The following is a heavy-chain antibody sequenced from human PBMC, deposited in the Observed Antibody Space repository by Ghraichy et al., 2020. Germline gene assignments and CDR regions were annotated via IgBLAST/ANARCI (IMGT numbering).Heavy chain of an antibody. CDR1: GFTFSSYS. CDR3: ARDPDYSSTRYFDY. V-gene: IGHV3-21*01. Sequence: GGSLRRSCAASGFTFSSYSMNWVRQAPGKGLEWVSSISSSSSYIYYADSVKGRFTISRDNAKNSLYLQMHSLRAEDTAVYYCARDPDYSSTRYFDYWGQGTLVTVSA. CDR2: ISSSSSYI. D-gene: IGHD2-2*01. J-gene: IGHJ4*02.